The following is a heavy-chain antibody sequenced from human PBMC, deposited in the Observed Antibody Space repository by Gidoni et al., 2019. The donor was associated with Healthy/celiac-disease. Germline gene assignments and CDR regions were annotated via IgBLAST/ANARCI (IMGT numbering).Heavy chain of an antibody. CDR2: IYPGDSDT. J-gene: IGHJ6*02. V-gene: IGHV5-51*01. CDR1: VYRFTSYW. D-gene: IGHD3-10*01. Sequence: EVQLVQSGAEGKKHGESLKISCKGSVYRFTSYWIGWVRRVPGKGLEWMGIIYPGDSDTRYSPSFQGQVTISADKSISTAYLQWSSLKASDTAMYYCATTINGSGNMGGIDVWGQGTTVTVSS. CDR3: ATTINGSGNMGGIDV.